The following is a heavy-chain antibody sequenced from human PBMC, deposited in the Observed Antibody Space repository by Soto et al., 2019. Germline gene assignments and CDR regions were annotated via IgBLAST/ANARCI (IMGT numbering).Heavy chain of an antibody. CDR3: ARARLDTPALDY. CDR2: ISYDGSNK. CDR1: GFTFSSYA. J-gene: IGHJ4*02. D-gene: IGHD2-2*01. Sequence: QVQLVESGGGVVQPGRSLRLSCAASGFTFSSYAMHWVRQAPGKGLERVAGISYDGSNKYYADSVKGRFTISRDNSKNTRYLQMNSLRAEDTAVYYCARARLDTPALDYWGQGTLVTVSS. V-gene: IGHV3-30-3*01.